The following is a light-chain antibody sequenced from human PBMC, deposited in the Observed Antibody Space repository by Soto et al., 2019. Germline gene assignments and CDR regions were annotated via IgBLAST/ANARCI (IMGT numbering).Light chain of an antibody. J-gene: IGKJ1*01. CDR2: ATS. CDR3: QNFDSAPQT. CDR1: QSISTY. V-gene: IGKV1-39*01. Sequence: DIQMTQSPSSLPASVGDRVTITCRASQSISTYLIWYQQKPGKAPKLLIYATSSLQSGVPSRFSGSGSGTDFTLTISSLQPEDVATYYCQNFDSAPQTFGQGTKVDIK.